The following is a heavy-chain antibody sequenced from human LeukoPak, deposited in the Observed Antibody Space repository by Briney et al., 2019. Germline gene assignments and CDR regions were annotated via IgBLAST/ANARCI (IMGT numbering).Heavy chain of an antibody. CDR2: ISWNSGSI. V-gene: IGHV3-9*01. D-gene: IGHD3-16*01. J-gene: IGHJ3*02. Sequence: GRSLRLSCAASGFTFDDYAMHWVRQAPGKGLEWVSGISWNSGSIGYADSVKGRFTISRDNAKNTLYLQMNSLRAEDTAVYYCARPYDYVWGSSLDAFDIWGQGTMVTVSS. CDR1: GFTFDDYA. CDR3: ARPYDYVWGSSLDAFDI.